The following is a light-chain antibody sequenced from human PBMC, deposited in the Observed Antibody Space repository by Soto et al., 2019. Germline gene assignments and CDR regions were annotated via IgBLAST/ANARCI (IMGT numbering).Light chain of an antibody. CDR2: GAS. Sequence: EIVLTQSPGTLSLSPGERATLSCRASQSVSSSYLAWYQQKPGQAPRLLIYGASSRATGIPDRFSGSGSGTDFTLTISRLEPEEFAVYYCQQYGSSPFTFGPGTIVDIK. CDR1: QSVSSSY. CDR3: QQYGSSPFT. V-gene: IGKV3-20*01. J-gene: IGKJ3*01.